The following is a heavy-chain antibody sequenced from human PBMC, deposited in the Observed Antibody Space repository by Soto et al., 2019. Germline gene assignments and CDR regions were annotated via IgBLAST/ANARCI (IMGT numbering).Heavy chain of an antibody. Sequence: SETLSLTCTVSGGSISSDDYYWTWLRQPPGKGLEWIGYIYYSGSTYYNPSLRSRSSISLDTSKNQFSLRLSAVTAADTAVYYCARATVSVRPDARRGWFDPWGQKTPVTVSS. D-gene: IGHD2-2*01. J-gene: IGHJ5*02. CDR2: IYYSGST. CDR1: GGSISSDDYY. CDR3: ARATVSVRPDARRGWFDP. V-gene: IGHV4-30-4*08.